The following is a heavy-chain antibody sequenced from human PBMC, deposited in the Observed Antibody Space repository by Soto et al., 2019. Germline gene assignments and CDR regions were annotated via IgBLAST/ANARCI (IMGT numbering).Heavy chain of an antibody. J-gene: IGHJ5*02. D-gene: IGHD6-19*01. CDR3: VGVGGGLAGNAKWFDP. Sequence: QVQLVQSGAEVKKPGSSVKVSCKASGGTFITFTISWVRQAPGQGLEWMGGIIPIFGTPNYAQKFQGRVTITADESTSTAYMELSSLRSEDTAVYYGVGVGGGLAGNAKWFDPWGQGTLVTVSS. CDR2: IIPIFGTP. CDR1: GGTFITFT. V-gene: IGHV1-69*12.